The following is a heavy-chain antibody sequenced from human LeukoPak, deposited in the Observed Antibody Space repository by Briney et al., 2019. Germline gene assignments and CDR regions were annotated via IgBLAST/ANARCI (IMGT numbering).Heavy chain of an antibody. CDR3: ARMSPNIVVVPAGGGWFDP. V-gene: IGHV1-2*04. CDR1: GYTFTGYY. CDR2: INPNSGGT. J-gene: IGHJ5*02. Sequence: ASVKVSCKASGYTFTGYYMHWARQAPGQGLEWMGWINPNSGGTNYAQKFQGWVTMTRDTSISTAYMELSRLRSNDTAVYYCARMSPNIVVVPAGGGWFDPWGQGTLVTVSS. D-gene: IGHD2-2*01.